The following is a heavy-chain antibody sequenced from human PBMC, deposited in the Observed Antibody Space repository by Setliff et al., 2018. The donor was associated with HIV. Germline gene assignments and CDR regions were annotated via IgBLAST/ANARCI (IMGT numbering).Heavy chain of an antibody. Sequence: ASVKVSCKASGYTFTSYYMHWVRQAPGQGLEWMGIINPSGGSTSYAQKFQGRVTMTRDTSTSTVYMELSSLKSDDTAVYYCARDYIHVFDIWGQGTMVTVSS. V-gene: IGHV1-46*01. CDR1: GYTFTSYY. J-gene: IGHJ3*02. CDR3: ARDYIHVFDI. CDR2: INPSGGST.